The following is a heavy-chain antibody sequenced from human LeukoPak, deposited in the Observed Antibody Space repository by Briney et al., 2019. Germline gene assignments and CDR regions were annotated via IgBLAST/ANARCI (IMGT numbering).Heavy chain of an antibody. CDR1: GYSISSGYF. CDR3: VRDFGTGTSDY. D-gene: IGHD1-7*01. V-gene: IGHV4-38-2*02. CDR2: IDHSGTT. Sequence: SETLSLTCTVSGYSISSGYFWGWIRQPPGKGLDWIGSIDHSGTTYYNPSLNSRVITSVDTSKNQFSLELSSVTAADTAVYYCVRDFGTGTSDYWGQGTLVTVSS. J-gene: IGHJ4*02.